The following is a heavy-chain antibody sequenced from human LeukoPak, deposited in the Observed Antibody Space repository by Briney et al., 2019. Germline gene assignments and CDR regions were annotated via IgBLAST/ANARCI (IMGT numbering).Heavy chain of an antibody. V-gene: IGHV3-48*03. Sequence: PGGSLRLSCAASGFTFSSYEMNWVRQAPGKGLEWVSYISSSGSTIYYADSVKGRFTISRDNAKNSLYLQMNSLRAEDTAVYYWAREVVVAATLDYWGQGPLVTVSS. CDR3: AREVVVAATLDY. CDR2: ISSSGSTI. J-gene: IGHJ4*02. D-gene: IGHD2-15*01. CDR1: GFTFSSYE.